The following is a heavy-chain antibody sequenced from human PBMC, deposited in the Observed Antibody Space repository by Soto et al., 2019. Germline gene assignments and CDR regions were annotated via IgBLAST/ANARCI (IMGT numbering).Heavy chain of an antibody. CDR1: GDSISSGGYS. V-gene: IGHV4-30-2*01. J-gene: IGHJ4*02. Sequence: SETLSLTCAVSGDSISSGGYSWSWIRQPPGKGLEWIGYIYHSGSTYSNPSLKSRVTISVDRSKNQFSLKLSSVIAADTAVYFCARGPPNTRRFDYWGQGTLVTVSS. CDR2: IYHSGST. D-gene: IGHD2-2*01. CDR3: ARGPPNTRRFDY.